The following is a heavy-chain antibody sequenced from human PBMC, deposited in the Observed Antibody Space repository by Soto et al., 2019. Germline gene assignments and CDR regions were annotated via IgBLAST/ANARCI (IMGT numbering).Heavy chain of an antibody. V-gene: IGHV1-46*01. CDR2: INPSGGST. J-gene: IGHJ3*02. D-gene: IGHD3-10*01. CDR3: AEGTDYYGSGKDDALNI. CDR1: GYTFTSYY. Sequence: QVQLVQSGAEVKKPGASVKVSCKASGYTFTSYYMHWVRQAPGQGLEWMGIINPSGGSTSYEQKFNGRDSMPRDNASSTVYREKGHLTSGDKADYYGAEGTDYYGSGKDDALNIWGQGTMVTVSS.